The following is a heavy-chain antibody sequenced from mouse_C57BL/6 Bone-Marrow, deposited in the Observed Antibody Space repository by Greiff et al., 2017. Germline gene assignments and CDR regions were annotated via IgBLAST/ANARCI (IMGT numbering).Heavy chain of an antibody. J-gene: IGHJ4*01. CDR2: IYPGSGST. CDR1: GYTFTSYW. Sequence: QVQLQQPGAELVKLGASVKMSCKASGYTFTSYWITWVKQRPGQGLEWIGDIYPGSGSTNYNEKFKSKATLTVDTSSSTAYMQLSSLTSEDSAVYYCARGYYRDYYAMDYWGQGTSVTVSS. D-gene: IGHD2-3*01. CDR3: ARGYYRDYYAMDY. V-gene: IGHV1-55*01.